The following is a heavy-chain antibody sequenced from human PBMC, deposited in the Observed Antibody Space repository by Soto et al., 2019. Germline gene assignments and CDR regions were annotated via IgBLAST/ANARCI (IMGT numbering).Heavy chain of an antibody. V-gene: IGHV3-23*01. CDR2: ISGSGGRT. Sequence: EVQLLESGGGLVQPGGSLRLSCAASGFTFSSYAMSWVRQAPGKGLEWVSAISGSGGRTYYADSVKGRFTISRDNSKNTLYLQMNSLRAEDTAVYYCAKDYKGSGWYFSYWGQGTLVTVSS. D-gene: IGHD6-19*01. J-gene: IGHJ4*02. CDR1: GFTFSSYA. CDR3: AKDYKGSGWYFSY.